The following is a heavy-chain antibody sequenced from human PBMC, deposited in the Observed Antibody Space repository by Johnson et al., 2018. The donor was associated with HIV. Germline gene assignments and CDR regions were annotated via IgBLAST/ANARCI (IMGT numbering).Heavy chain of an antibody. CDR1: GFSVSASY. V-gene: IGHV3-66*01. Sequence: VQLVESGGGVVQPGGSLRLSCAASGFSVSASYMSWLRQATGKALEWVSVIYRGGATYYAASVQGRFTISRENSKNTLYLQMESLRADDTALYYCARDKDYGGNHDAFDIWGQGTMVTVSS. CDR3: ARDKDYGGNHDAFDI. D-gene: IGHD4-23*01. J-gene: IGHJ3*02. CDR2: IYRGGAT.